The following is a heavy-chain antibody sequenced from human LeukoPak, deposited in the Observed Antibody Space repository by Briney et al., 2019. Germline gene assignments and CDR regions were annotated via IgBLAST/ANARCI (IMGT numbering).Heavy chain of an antibody. CDR1: GYTFTGYY. CDR3: ARVRYSGSYNWFDP. D-gene: IGHD1-26*01. J-gene: IGHJ5*02. V-gene: IGHV1-2*02. CDR2: INPNSGGT. Sequence: ASVKVSCKASGYTFTGYYMHWVRQAPGQGLEWMGWINPNSGGTNYAQKFQGRVTMTRDTSISTAYMELSRLRSDDTAVYYCARVRYSGSYNWFDPWGQGTLVNVSS.